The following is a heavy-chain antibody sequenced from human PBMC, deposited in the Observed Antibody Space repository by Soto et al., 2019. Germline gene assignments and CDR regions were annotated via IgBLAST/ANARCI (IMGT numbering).Heavy chain of an antibody. Sequence: GGSLRLSCAASGFTFNNAWMNWVRQAPGKGLEWVGRIKTISDGGTTDYAAPLKGRVTISRDDSKDTLYLQLNSLKTEDAAVYYCTAGYCSGVDCYSSQYWGQGTLVTVSS. CDR3: TAGYCSGVDCYSSQY. J-gene: IGHJ4*02. CDR1: GFTFNNAW. CDR2: IKTISDGGTT. D-gene: IGHD2-15*01. V-gene: IGHV3-15*07.